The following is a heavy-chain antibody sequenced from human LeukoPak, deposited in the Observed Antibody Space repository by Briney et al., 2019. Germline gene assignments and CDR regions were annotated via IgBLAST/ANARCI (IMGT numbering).Heavy chain of an antibody. CDR1: GFTFSSYS. Sequence: MTGGSLRLSCAASGFTFSSYSLNWVRQAPGKGLEWVSSISSSSDYIYYADSVKGRFTISRDNARNTVYLHMNSLRAEDTAVYYCARGRPSGYNNWFDPWGQGTLVTVSS. CDR3: ARGRPSGYNNWFDP. J-gene: IGHJ5*02. D-gene: IGHD3-3*01. CDR2: ISSSSDYI. V-gene: IGHV3-21*04.